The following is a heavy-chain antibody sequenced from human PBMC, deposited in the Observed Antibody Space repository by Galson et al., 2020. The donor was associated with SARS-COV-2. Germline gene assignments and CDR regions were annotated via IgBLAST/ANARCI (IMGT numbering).Heavy chain of an antibody. V-gene: IGHV4-31*03. CDR1: GGSISRYDYY. CDR3: ARDQGGYAGYDSYYFDS. D-gene: IGHD5-12*01. Sequence: ASETLSLTCTVSGGSISRYDYYWSWIRQHPGKGLEYIGYVYCSGSTYYNPSLRGRVSISLDTSKNQFSLKLNSVTAADTAVYFCARDQGGYAGYDSYYFDSWGQGTLVTVSS. J-gene: IGHJ4*02. CDR2: VYCSGST.